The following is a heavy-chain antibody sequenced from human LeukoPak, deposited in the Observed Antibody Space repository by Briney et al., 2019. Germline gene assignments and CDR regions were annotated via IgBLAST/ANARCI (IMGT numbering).Heavy chain of an antibody. CDR2: IDHSGSI. CDR1: GYSISSGYF. CDR3: ARNWGYGKFYY. D-gene: IGHD5-12*01. Sequence: PSGTLSLTCAVSGYSISSGYFWGWIRRPPGKGLEWIGTIDHSGSIYYNPSLKSRVTISVDTSRNQFSLNLNSVTPADTAFFYFARNWGYGKFYYWGQGALVTVSS. V-gene: IGHV4-38-2*01. J-gene: IGHJ4*02.